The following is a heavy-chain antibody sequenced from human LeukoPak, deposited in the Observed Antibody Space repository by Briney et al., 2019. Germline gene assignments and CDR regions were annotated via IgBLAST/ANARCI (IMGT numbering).Heavy chain of an antibody. CDR1: GYTFTGYY. D-gene: IGHD1/OR15-1a*01. Sequence: ASVKVSYKASGYTFTGYYMHWVRQAPGQGLEWMGWINPTSGGTNYAQKFQGRVTMTRDTSISTAYMELKRLRSDDTAVYYCARWGPNNAFDIWGQGTMVTVSS. CDR2: INPTSGGT. CDR3: ARWGPNNAFDI. J-gene: IGHJ3*02. V-gene: IGHV1-2*02.